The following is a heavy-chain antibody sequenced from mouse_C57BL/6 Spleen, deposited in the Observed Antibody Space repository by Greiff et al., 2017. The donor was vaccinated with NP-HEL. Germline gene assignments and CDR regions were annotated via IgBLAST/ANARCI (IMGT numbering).Heavy chain of an antibody. Sequence: QVQLQQPGAELVRPGSSVKLSCKASGYTFTSYWMDWVKQRPGQGLEWIGNIYPSDSETHYNQKFKDKATLTVDKSSSTAYMQLSSLASEDSAVYYWARRDGYYYAMDYWGQGTSVTVSS. CDR1: GYTFTSYW. CDR3: ARRDGYYYAMDY. J-gene: IGHJ4*01. CDR2: IYPSDSET. V-gene: IGHV1-61*01. D-gene: IGHD2-3*01.